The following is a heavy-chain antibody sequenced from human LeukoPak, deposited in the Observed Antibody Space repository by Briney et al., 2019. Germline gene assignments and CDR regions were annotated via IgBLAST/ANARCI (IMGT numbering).Heavy chain of an antibody. J-gene: IGHJ6*02. CDR1: GFTFTTYW. V-gene: IGHV3-7*03. CDR2: IKTDGSEK. CDR3: ARGPRGLDV. Sequence: GGSLRLSCAASGFTFTTYWMAGVRQSPRKGLELMATIKTDGSEKYYVDSVKGRFTVSRDNAKNSLYLQMDSLKAEDTATYYCARGPRGLDVWGQGTTVTVS.